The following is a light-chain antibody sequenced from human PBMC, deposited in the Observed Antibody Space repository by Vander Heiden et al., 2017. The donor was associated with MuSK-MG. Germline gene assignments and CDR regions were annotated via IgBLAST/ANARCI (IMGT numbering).Light chain of an antibody. CDR3: SSFAGSNTFV. CDR1: STDVGGFDY. J-gene: IGLJ1*01. V-gene: IGLV2-8*01. CDR2: DVS. Sequence: QSALTQPPSASGSPGQSVTISCTGASTDVGGFDYVSWYQQHPGKAPKLLIYDVSKRPSGVPDRFSGSKSGNTASLTVSGLQADDEADYYCSSFAGSNTFVFGTGTTITV.